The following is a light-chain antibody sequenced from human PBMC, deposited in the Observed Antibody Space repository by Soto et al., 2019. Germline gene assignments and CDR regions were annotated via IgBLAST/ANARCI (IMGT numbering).Light chain of an antibody. Sequence: QSALTQPASVSGSPGQSITISCTGTSSDVGGYNYVSWYQQHPGKAPKLMIYEVSNRPSGVSNRFSGSKSGNTASLTISGLQAEDEADYYCSSYTSNSTLVVFGGGTKVTVL. J-gene: IGLJ2*01. V-gene: IGLV2-14*01. CDR1: SSDVGGYNY. CDR2: EVS. CDR3: SSYTSNSTLVV.